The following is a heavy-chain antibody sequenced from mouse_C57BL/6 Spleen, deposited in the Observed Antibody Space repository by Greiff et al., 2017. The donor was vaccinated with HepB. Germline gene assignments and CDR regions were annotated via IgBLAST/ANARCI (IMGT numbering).Heavy chain of an antibody. V-gene: IGHV1-19*01. CDR3: ARGNYYGSSYYFDY. CDR2: INPYNGGT. J-gene: IGHJ2*01. CDR1: GYTFTDYY. D-gene: IGHD1-1*01. Sequence: EVKLMESGPVLVKPGASVKMSCKASGYTFTDYYMNWVKQSHGKSLEWIGVINPYNGGTSYNQKFKGKATLTVDKSSSTAYMELNSLTSEDSAVYYCARGNYYGSSYYFDYWGQGTTLTVSS.